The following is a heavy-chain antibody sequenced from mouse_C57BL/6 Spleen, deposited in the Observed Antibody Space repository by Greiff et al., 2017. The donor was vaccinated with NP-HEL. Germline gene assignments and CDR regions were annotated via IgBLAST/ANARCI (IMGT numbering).Heavy chain of an antibody. J-gene: IGHJ3*01. CDR3: VSPGGGYDGAWFAY. V-gene: IGHV10-1*01. D-gene: IGHD2-2*01. CDR2: IRSKSNNYAT. Sequence: EVQLVESGGGLVQPKGSLKLSCAASGFSFNTYAMNWVRQAPGKGLEWVARIRSKSNNYATYYADSVKDRFTISRDDSESMLYLQMNNLKTEDTAMYYCVSPGGGYDGAWFAYWGQGTLVTVSA. CDR1: GFSFNTYA.